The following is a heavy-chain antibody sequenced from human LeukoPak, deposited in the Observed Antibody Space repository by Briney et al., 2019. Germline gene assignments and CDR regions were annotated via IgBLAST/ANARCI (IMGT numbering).Heavy chain of an antibody. J-gene: IGHJ6*02. D-gene: IGHD2-2*01. V-gene: IGHV3-9*01. CDR1: GFIFNNYA. CDR3: ARDTGSIVVVPAPRRGMDV. CDR2: ISWNSGSI. Sequence: GGSLRLSCAGSGFIFNNYAMHWVRQPPGKGLEWVSGISWNSGSIDYADSVKGRFTISRDNAKNSLYLQMNSLRAEDTAVYYCARDTGSIVVVPAPRRGMDVWGQGTTVTVSS.